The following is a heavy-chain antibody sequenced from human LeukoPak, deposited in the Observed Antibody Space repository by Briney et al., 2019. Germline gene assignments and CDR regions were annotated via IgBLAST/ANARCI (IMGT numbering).Heavy chain of an antibody. CDR1: GGSISSGGYY. Sequence: SQTLSLTCTVSGGSISSGGYYWSWIRQHPGKGLEWIGYIYYSGSTYYNPSLKSRVTISVDTSKNQFSLKLSSVTAADTAVYCCARAGSGSYNYGMDVWGQGTTVTVSS. J-gene: IGHJ6*02. D-gene: IGHD1-26*01. CDR3: ARAGSGSYNYGMDV. CDR2: IYYSGST. V-gene: IGHV4-31*02.